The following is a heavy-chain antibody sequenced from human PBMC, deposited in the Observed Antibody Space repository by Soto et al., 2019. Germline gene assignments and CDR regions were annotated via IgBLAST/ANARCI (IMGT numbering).Heavy chain of an antibody. CDR3: ARARYDSSGYYYFDY. CDR2: IYYSGST. V-gene: IGHV4-59*01. J-gene: IGHJ4*02. D-gene: IGHD3-22*01. CDR1: GGSISGYY. Sequence: SETLSLTCTVSGGSISGYYWSWIRQPPGKGLEWIGYIYYSGSTIYNPSLKSRVTISVDTSKNQFSLKLSSVTAADTAVYYCARARYDSSGYYYFDYWGQGTLVTVSS.